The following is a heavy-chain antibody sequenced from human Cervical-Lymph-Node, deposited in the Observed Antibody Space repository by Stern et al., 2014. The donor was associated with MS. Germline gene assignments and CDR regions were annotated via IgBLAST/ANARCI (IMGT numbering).Heavy chain of an antibody. J-gene: IGHJ6*02. CDR1: GFTFSSYW. Sequence: EVQLVESGGGLVQPGGSLRLSCAASGFTFSSYWMHWVRQAPGKGLVWVSRINSDGSSTSYADSVKGRFPISRDNAKNTLYLQMNSLRAEDTAVYYCARYSGYDLPYYYYYGMDVWGQGTTVTVSS. D-gene: IGHD5-12*01. CDR2: INSDGSST. V-gene: IGHV3-74*02. CDR3: ARYSGYDLPYYYYYGMDV.